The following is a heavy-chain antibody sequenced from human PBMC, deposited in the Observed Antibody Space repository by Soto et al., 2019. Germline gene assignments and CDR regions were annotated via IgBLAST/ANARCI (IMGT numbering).Heavy chain of an antibody. D-gene: IGHD3-16*01. V-gene: IGHV3-23*01. J-gene: IGHJ4*02. CDR1: ELAFSNYA. Sequence: EAQLLESGGGLVQPGGSVRLSCAASELAFSNYAMTWVRQAPGKGLEWVSIITASGYSAYYGGAVKGRFTTSRDNSRSTLYLQMNGLRADDTAVYYCAKGDLLWDPFDFWGQGTLVTVSS. CDR3: AKGDLLWDPFDF. CDR2: ITASGYSA.